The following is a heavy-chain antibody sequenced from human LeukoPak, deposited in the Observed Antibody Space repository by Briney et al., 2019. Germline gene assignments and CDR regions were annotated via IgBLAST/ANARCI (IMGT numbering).Heavy chain of an antibody. D-gene: IGHD3-16*01. Sequence: GASVKVSCKASGGTFSSYAISWVRQAPGQGLEWMGGIIPIFGTANYAQKFQGRVTITADESTSTAYMGLSSLRSEDTAVYYCARDAFEDEARASWYFDLWGRGTLVTVSS. CDR3: ARDAFEDEARASWYFDL. J-gene: IGHJ2*01. CDR1: GGTFSSYA. CDR2: IIPIFGTA. V-gene: IGHV1-69*13.